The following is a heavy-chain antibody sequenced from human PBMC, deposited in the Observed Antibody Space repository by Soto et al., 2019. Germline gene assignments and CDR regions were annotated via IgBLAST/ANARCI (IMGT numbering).Heavy chain of an antibody. CDR2: ISGIGSST. CDR1: GFPFSGYA. J-gene: IGHJ4*02. Sequence: EVQLLESGGGLVQPGGSLRLSCAASGFPFSGYAINWVRQAPGKGLEWVSIISGIGSSTNYADFVKGRFTISRDNSRDTGHLQMNSLRAEDTAVYYCAKSYYGAYDHRLRFDNWGQGTLVTVSS. V-gene: IGHV3-23*01. D-gene: IGHD4-17*01. CDR3: AKSYYGAYDHRLRFDN.